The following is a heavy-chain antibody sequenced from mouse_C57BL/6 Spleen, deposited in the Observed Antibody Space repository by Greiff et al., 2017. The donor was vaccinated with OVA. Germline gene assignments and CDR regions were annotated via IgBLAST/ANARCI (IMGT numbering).Heavy chain of an antibody. Sequence: DVKLVESGGGLVKPGGSLKLSCAASGFTFSDYGMHWVRQAPEKGLEWVAYISSGSSTIYYADTVKGRFTITRDNAKNTLFLQMTSLRSEDTAMYYCARGNYFDYWGQGTTLTVSS. V-gene: IGHV5-17*01. CDR1: GFTFSDYG. J-gene: IGHJ2*01. CDR2: ISSGSSTI. CDR3: ARGNYFDY.